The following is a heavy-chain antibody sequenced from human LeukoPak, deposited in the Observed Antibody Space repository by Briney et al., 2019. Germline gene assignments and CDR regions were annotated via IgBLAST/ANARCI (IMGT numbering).Heavy chain of an antibody. CDR2: ISYDGSNK. Sequence: GRSLRLSCAASGFTFSSYGMHWVRQAPDKGLEWVAVISYDGSNKYYADSVKGRFTISRDNSKNTLYLQMNSLRAEDTAVYYCAKDEYFDWLLSGIDYWGQGTLVTVSS. CDR1: GFTFSSYG. J-gene: IGHJ4*02. D-gene: IGHD3-9*01. CDR3: AKDEYFDWLLSGIDY. V-gene: IGHV3-30*18.